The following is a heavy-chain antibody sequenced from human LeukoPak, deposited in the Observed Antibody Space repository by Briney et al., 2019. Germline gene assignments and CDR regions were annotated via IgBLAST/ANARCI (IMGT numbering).Heavy chain of an antibody. V-gene: IGHV1-46*01. J-gene: IGHJ5*02. Sequence: ASVKVSCKPSGYTFTSYYMHWVRQAPGQGLEWMGIINPSGGSTSYAQKFQGRVTMTRDTSTSTVYMELSSLRSEDTAVYYCAREVGIAYCGGDCYYNWFDPWGQGTLVTVSS. CDR2: INPSGGST. CDR1: GYTFTSYY. D-gene: IGHD2-21*01. CDR3: AREVGIAYCGGDCYYNWFDP.